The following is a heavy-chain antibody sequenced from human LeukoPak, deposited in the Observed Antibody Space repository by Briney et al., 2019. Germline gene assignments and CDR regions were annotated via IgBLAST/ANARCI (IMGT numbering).Heavy chain of an antibody. CDR3: AKHNGGYYYYYYMDV. J-gene: IGHJ6*03. D-gene: IGHD3-16*01. V-gene: IGHV3-23*01. CDR1: GFTFSSYG. CDR2: ITATSSST. Sequence: GGSLRLSCAASGFTFSSYGMSWVRQAPGKGLEWVSAITATSSSTHDADSVQGRFTISRDNSKNTLYLQMNSLRAEDTAVYYCAKHNGGYYYYYYMDVWGKGTTVTVAS.